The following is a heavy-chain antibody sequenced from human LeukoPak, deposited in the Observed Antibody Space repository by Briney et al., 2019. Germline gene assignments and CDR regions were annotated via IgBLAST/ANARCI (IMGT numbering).Heavy chain of an antibody. J-gene: IGHJ4*02. Sequence: GSLRLSCAASGFTFSSYAMSWVRQAPRKGLEWVSAISGSGGSTYYADSVKGRFTISRDNSKNTLYLQMNSLRAEDTAVYYCAKDPVGATGVDYWGQGTLVTVSS. CDR3: AKDPVGATGVDY. CDR1: GFTFSSYA. CDR2: ISGSGGST. D-gene: IGHD1-26*01. V-gene: IGHV3-23*01.